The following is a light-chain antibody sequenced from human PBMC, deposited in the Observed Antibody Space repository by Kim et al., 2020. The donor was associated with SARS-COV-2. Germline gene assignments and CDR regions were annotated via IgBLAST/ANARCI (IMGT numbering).Light chain of an antibody. CDR1: SGSMTSNY. Sequence: PGKPVTIAGTGSSGSMTSNYVQWGQQRPGSVPATVTYEENQRPSGVPDRFSGSIDSSSNSASLTISGLKTEDEADYYCQSYNSSNLFGGGTKLTVL. V-gene: IGLV6-57*02. J-gene: IGLJ3*02. CDR3: QSYNSSNL. CDR2: EEN.